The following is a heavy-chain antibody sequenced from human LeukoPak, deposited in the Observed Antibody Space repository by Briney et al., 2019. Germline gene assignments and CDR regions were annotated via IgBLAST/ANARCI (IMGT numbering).Heavy chain of an antibody. CDR1: GFTFSSYW. Sequence: GGSLRLSCAASGFTFSSYWMSWVRQAPGKGLEWVSYISSSGSTIYYADSVKGRFTISRDNAKNSLYLQMNSLRAEDTAVYYCAELGITMIGGVWGKGTTVAISS. CDR2: ISSSGSTI. J-gene: IGHJ6*04. D-gene: IGHD3-10*02. V-gene: IGHV3-48*04. CDR3: AELGITMIGGV.